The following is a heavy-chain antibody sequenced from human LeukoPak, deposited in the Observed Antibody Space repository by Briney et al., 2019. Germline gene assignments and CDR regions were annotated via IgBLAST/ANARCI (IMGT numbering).Heavy chain of an antibody. CDR2: IYYSGST. CDR3: ARGQWLVRY. CDR1: GGSISSSSYY. J-gene: IGHJ4*02. D-gene: IGHD6-19*01. V-gene: IGHV4-39*01. Sequence: PSETLSLTCTVSGGSISSSSYYWGWIRQPPGKGLEWIGSIYYSGSTYYNPSLKSRVTISVDTSKNQFSLKLSSVTAADTAVYYCARGQWLVRYWGQGTLVTVSS.